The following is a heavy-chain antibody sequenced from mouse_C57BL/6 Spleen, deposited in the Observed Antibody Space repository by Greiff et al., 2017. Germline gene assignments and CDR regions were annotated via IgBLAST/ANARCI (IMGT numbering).Heavy chain of an antibody. J-gene: IGHJ1*03. CDR3: ARGCYYGNYVRSWYFDV. CDR2: INPSNGGT. CDR1: GYTFTSYW. Sequence: QVQLQQPGTELVKPGASVKLSCKASGYTFTSYWMHWVKQRPGQGLEWIGNINPSNGGTNYNEKFKSKATLTVDKSSSTAYMQLSSLTSDDSAVYYGARGCYYGNYVRSWYFDVWGTGTTVTVSS. D-gene: IGHD2-1*01. V-gene: IGHV1-53*01.